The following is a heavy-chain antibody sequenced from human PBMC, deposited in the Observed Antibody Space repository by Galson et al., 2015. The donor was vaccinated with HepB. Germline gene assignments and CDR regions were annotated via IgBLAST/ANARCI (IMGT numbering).Heavy chain of an antibody. CDR3: ARDSSPSYSSGWYYLDF. CDR2: IYSGGST. D-gene: IGHD6-19*01. CDR1: GFSVSRYY. V-gene: IGHV3-53*01. Sequence: SLRLSCAASGFSVSRYYMNWVRQAPGKGLEWVSIIYSGGSTYYADSVKGRFTISRDNSKNTLYLQMNSLRAEDTAMYYCARDSSPSYSSGWYYLDFWGQGTLVTVSS. J-gene: IGHJ4*02.